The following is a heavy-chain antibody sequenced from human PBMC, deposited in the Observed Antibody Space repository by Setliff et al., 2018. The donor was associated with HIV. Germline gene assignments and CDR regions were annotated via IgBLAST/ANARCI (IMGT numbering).Heavy chain of an antibody. CDR3: ARDQSDWFY. Sequence: PSETLSLTCSVSGDDINRDFWTWMRQPPGKGLEWIGYMYYSGNTNYNPSLKSRVTISVDTSKSQFSLKLNSVTAADAAVYYCARDQSDWFYWGQGALVT. V-gene: IGHV4-59*01. CDR1: GDDINRDF. CDR2: MYYSGNT. D-gene: IGHD3-3*01. J-gene: IGHJ4*02.